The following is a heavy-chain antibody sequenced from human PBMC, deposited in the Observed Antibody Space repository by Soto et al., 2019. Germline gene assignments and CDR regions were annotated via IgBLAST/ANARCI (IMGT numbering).Heavy chain of an antibody. CDR2: INSDGSST. V-gene: IGHV3-74*01. D-gene: IGHD3-22*01. CDR3: ARAITMIVVVPTSAFDI. CDR1: GFTFSSYW. J-gene: IGHJ3*02. Sequence: VGSLRLSCAASGFTFSSYWMHWVRQAPGKGLVWVSRINSDGSSTSYAGSVKGRFTISRDNAKNTLYLQMNSLRAEDTAVYYCARAITMIVVVPTSAFDIWGQGTMVTVSS.